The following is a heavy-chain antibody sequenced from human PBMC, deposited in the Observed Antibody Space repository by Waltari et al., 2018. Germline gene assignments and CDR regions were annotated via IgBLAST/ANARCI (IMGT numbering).Heavy chain of an antibody. CDR1: GFTFSSYG. CDR2: ISYDGSNK. J-gene: IGHJ6*03. Sequence: QVQLVESGGGVVQPGRSLRLSCAASGFTFSSYGMHWVRQATGKGLEWVAVISYDGSNKYYADSVKGRFTISRDNSKNTLYLQMNSLRAEDTAVYYCAKDAAPYTIEYYYYMDVWGKGTTVTVSS. D-gene: IGHD5-18*01. V-gene: IGHV3-30*18. CDR3: AKDAAPYTIEYYYYMDV.